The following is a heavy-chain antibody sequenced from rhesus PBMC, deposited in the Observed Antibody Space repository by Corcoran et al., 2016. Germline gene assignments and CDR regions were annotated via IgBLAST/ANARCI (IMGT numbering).Heavy chain of an antibody. D-gene: IGHD3-3*01. CDR3: ARQIVWTGFYGLDS. CDR1: GGSISGGYG. J-gene: IGHJ6*01. CDR2: IFGSIGST. Sequence: QVQLQESGPGLVKPSETLSLTCAVSGGSISGGYGWIWIRQPPGKGLEWIGHIFGSIGSTYYNPARKSRGTISRETSKNQFSLKLSSVTAADTAVYYCARQIVWTGFYGLDSWGQGVVVTVSS. V-gene: IGHV4S7*01.